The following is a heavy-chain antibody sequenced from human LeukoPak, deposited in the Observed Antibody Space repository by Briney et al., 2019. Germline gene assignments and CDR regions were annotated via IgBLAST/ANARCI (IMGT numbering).Heavy chain of an antibody. CDR2: IYHSGST. Sequence: LQTLSPTLAVSGGSLNRGGYSLGWVPQPPRKGPGGVGGIYHSGSTYYNPSLKSRVTISVDRSKNQFSLKLSSVTAADTAVYYCARGSYGSGSYYYYGMDVWGKGTTVTVSS. J-gene: IGHJ6*04. CDR3: ARGSYGSGSYYYYGMDV. CDR1: GGSLNRGGYS. V-gene: IGHV4-30-2*01. D-gene: IGHD3-10*01.